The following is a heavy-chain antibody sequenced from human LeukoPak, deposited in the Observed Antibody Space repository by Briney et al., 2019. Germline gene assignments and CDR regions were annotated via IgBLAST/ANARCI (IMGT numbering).Heavy chain of an antibody. J-gene: IGHJ3*02. CDR2: MYTSGST. Sequence: PSETLSLTCTVSGGSISSGTYYWSWIRQPAGKGLEWIGRMYTSGSTNYNPSLKSRVTMSVDTSKNQFSLKLSSVTAADTAVYYCARDMSMIVVGAFDIWGQGTMVTVSS. D-gene: IGHD3-22*01. CDR1: GGSISSGTYY. V-gene: IGHV4-61*02. CDR3: ARDMSMIVVGAFDI.